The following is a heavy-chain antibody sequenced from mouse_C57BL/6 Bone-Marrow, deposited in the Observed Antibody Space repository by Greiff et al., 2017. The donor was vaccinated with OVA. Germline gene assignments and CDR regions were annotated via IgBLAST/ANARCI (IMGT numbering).Heavy chain of an antibody. D-gene: IGHD2-14*01. J-gene: IGHJ2*01. Sequence: VQLKQSGAELVKPGASVKLSCTASGFNIKDYYMHWVKQRTEQGLEWIGRIDPEDGENKYAPKFQGKATITADTSSNTAYLQLSSLTSENTAVYYCARKGYSTLDYWGQGTTLTVSS. CDR3: ARKGYSTLDY. V-gene: IGHV14-2*01. CDR2: IDPEDGEN. CDR1: GFNIKDYY.